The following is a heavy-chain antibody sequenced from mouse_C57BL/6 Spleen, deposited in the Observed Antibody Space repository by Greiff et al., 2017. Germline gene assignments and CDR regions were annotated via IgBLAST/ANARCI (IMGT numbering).Heavy chain of an antibody. CDR3: ARIGEDYYGSSWFAY. CDR2: INPNNGGT. Sequence: EVKLMESGPELVKPGASVKIPCKASGYTFTDYNMDWVKQSHGKSLEWIGDINPNNGGTIYNQKFKGKATLTVDKSSSTAYMELRSLTSEDTAVYYCARIGEDYYGSSWFAYWGQGTLVTVSA. CDR1: GYTFTDYN. D-gene: IGHD1-1*01. J-gene: IGHJ3*01. V-gene: IGHV1-18*01.